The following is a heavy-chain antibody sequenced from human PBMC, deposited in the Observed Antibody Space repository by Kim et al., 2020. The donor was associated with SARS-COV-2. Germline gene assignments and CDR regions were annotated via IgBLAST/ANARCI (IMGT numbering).Heavy chain of an antibody. Sequence: SETLSLTCGVYGGSFSGYYWSWIRQPPGKGLEWIGEINHSGNTNYNPSLKSRVTISLDMSKNQFSLKLSSVTAADTAVYYCAREITMVRGGPHNWFDPWGPGTLVTVSS. J-gene: IGHJ5*02. CDR1: GGSFSGYY. CDR3: AREITMVRGGPHNWFDP. D-gene: IGHD3-10*01. CDR2: INHSGNT. V-gene: IGHV4-34*01.